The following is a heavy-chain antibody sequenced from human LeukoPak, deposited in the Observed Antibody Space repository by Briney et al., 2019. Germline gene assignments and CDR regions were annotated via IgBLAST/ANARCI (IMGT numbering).Heavy chain of an antibody. D-gene: IGHD6-19*01. Sequence: PSETLSLTCTVSGGSISTSSYYWGWIRQPPGKGLDWIGSIYYGGSSYYNPSLRSRVSISVDTSKNQFSLKLSSVTAADTAVYYCARHGGQWLETQFDYWGQGILVTVSS. V-gene: IGHV4-39*01. CDR2: IYYGGSS. CDR3: ARHGGQWLETQFDY. CDR1: GGSISTSSYY. J-gene: IGHJ4*02.